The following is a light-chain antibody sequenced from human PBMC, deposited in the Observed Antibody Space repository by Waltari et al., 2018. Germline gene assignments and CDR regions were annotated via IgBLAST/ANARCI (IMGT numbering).Light chain of an antibody. Sequence: EIVMTQSPATLPVSPGERATLSCRASQSVSSNLAWYQQNPGQAPRLLIYGASTRATDIPARFGGSGSGTELTLTISSLQSEDFAVYYCQQYNNWPHTFGQGTKLEIK. V-gene: IGKV3-15*01. J-gene: IGKJ2*01. CDR3: QQYNNWPHT. CDR2: GAS. CDR1: QSVSSN.